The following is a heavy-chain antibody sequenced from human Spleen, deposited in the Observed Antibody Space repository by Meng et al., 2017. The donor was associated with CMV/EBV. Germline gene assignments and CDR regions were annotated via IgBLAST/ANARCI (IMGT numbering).Heavy chain of an antibody. D-gene: IGHD3-10*01. CDR3: ARHPSLHRGGLFDP. CDR1: GGSISSFY. Sequence: GSLRLSCSVSGGSISSFYWNWIRQSPGKGLEWIGYIYCSGSTNYNPSLRSRVTMSGDPSKNQFSLRLSSVTAADTAVYYCARHPSLHRGGLFDPWGQGTLVTVSS. J-gene: IGHJ5*02. V-gene: IGHV4-59*01. CDR2: IYCSGST.